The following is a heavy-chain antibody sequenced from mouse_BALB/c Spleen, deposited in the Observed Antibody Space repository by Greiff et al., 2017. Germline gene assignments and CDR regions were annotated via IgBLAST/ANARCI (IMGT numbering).Heavy chain of an antibody. D-gene: IGHD1-1*01. CDR2: ISSGGSYT. Sequence: EVHLVESGGGLVKPGGSLKLSCAASGFTFSSYTMSWVRQTPEKRLEWVATISSGGSYTYYPDSVKGRFTISRDNAKNTLYLQMSSLKSEDTAMYYCTREGDGSFDYWGQGTTLTVSS. CDR3: TREGDGSFDY. J-gene: IGHJ2*01. CDR1: GFTFSSYT. V-gene: IGHV5-6-4*01.